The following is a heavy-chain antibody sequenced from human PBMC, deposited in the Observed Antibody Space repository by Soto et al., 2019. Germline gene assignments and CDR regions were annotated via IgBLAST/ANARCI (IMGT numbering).Heavy chain of an antibody. V-gene: IGHV3-15*01. D-gene: IGHD1-1*01. CDR1: GFMFSSAW. CDR2: IKSKRDGEAR. Sequence: EVQVVESGGDLVKPGGSLRLSCVTSGFMFSSAWMHWVRQAPGKGLEWVGRIKSKRDGEARDYDEPVKGRFSISRDDSKNTVFLQMNSMRAEVTAVYYCIEGWNDFWGQGTLVTVSS. CDR3: IEGWNDF. J-gene: IGHJ4*02.